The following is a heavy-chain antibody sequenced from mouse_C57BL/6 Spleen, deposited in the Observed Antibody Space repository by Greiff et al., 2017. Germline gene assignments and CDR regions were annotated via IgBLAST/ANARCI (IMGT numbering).Heavy chain of an antibody. Sequence: VQLQQPGAELVMPGASVKLSCKASGYTFTSYWMHWVKQRPGQGLEWIGEIDPSDSYTNYNQKFKGKSTLTVDKSSSTAYMQLSSLTSEDSAVYYCARQGFTSMDYWGQGTSVTVSS. CDR1: GYTFTSYW. CDR2: IDPSDSYT. CDR3: ARQGFTSMDY. V-gene: IGHV1-69*01. J-gene: IGHJ4*01.